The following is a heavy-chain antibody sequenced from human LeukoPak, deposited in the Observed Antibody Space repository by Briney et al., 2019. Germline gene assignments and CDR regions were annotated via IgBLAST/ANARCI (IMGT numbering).Heavy chain of an antibody. J-gene: IGHJ4*02. CDR2: IYTSGST. CDR1: GGSISSYY. V-gene: IGHV4-4*09. CDR3: ARLAATAY. D-gene: IGHD2-15*01. Sequence: SETLSLTCTVSGGSISSYYWSWIRQPPGKGLEWIGYIYTSGSTNYNPSLKSRVTISADTSKNQFSLKLSSVTAADTAAYYCARLAATAYWGQGTLVTVSS.